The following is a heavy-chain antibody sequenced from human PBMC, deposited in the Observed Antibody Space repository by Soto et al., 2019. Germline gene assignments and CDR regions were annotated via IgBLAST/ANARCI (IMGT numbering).Heavy chain of an antibody. V-gene: IGHV4-34*01. D-gene: IGHD6-13*01. CDR3: ARNGGSTWYYFDS. J-gene: IGHJ4*02. Sequence: LSLTCAVNGGSFTGYYGCWIRQSPGKGLEWIGEVSHRGSTNYNPSLKSRVTISIDTSKNQFFLKLNSVTAADTGMYYCARNGGSTWYYFDSWGQGTVVTVSS. CDR2: VSHRGST. CDR1: GGSFTGYY.